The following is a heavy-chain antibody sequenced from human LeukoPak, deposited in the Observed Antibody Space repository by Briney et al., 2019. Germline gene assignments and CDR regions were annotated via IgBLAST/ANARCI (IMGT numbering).Heavy chain of an antibody. Sequence: SETLSLTCAVYGGSFSGYYWSWIRQPPGKGLEWIGEINHSGSTNYNPSLKSRVTISVDTSKNQFSLKLSSVTAADTAVYYCASVDDSSGYRFDYWGQRTLVTVSS. CDR1: GGSFSGYY. D-gene: IGHD3-22*01. V-gene: IGHV4-34*01. CDR3: ASVDDSSGYRFDY. J-gene: IGHJ4*02. CDR2: INHSGST.